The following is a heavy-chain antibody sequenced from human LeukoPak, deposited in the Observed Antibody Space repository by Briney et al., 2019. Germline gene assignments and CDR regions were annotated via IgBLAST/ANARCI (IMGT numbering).Heavy chain of an antibody. J-gene: IGHJ3*02. CDR3: ARANGDYVAIDI. CDR1: GFTFSRHW. D-gene: IGHD4-17*01. Sequence: PGGSLRLSCATSGFTFSRHWMRWVRQAPGKGLEWVASIKEDGSEKYYVDSVRGRFTISRDNAKNSVYLEMNSLRGEDTALYYCARANGDYVAIDIWGQGTMVTVSS. CDR2: IKEDGSEK. V-gene: IGHV3-7*01.